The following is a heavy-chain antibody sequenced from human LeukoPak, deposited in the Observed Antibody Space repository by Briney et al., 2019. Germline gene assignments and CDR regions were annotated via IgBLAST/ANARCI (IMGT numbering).Heavy chain of an antibody. CDR3: ARSGGPGTYHQLRYNWFDP. CDR1: GFTLSDYH. J-gene: IGHJ5*02. Sequence: GGSLRLSCAASGFTLSDYHMNWVRQAPGKGLGWLSSITTISHYIYYAGAVRGRFTISRDNAKNSLYLQMNSLRGEDTAVHYCARSGGPGTYHQLRYNWFDPWGQGTLVTVSS. D-gene: IGHD3-10*01. CDR2: ITTISHYI. V-gene: IGHV3-21*01.